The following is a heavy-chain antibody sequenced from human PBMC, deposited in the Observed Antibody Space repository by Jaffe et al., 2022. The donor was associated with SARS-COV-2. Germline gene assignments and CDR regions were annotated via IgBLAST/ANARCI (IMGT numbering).Heavy chain of an antibody. Sequence: QVQLVQSGSELKKPGASVKISCKTSGYTFTSYAMSWVRQAPGQGLEWMGWINTDTGNPTYAQGFRGRLVFTLDASVNTAYLQISSLKADDSAVYYCASLLRSSNYYYFDYWGQGTLVTVSS. CDR2: INTDTGNP. CDR1: GYTFTSYA. V-gene: IGHV7-4-1*02. CDR3: ASLLRSSNYYYFDY. D-gene: IGHD6-13*01. J-gene: IGHJ4*02.